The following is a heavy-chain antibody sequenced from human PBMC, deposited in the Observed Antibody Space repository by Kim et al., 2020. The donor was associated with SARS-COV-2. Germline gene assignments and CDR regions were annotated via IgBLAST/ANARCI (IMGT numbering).Heavy chain of an antibody. CDR1: GFTVSSNY. J-gene: IGHJ6*02. Sequence: GGSLRLSCAASGFTVSSNYMSWVRQAPGKGLEWVSVIYSGGSTYYADSVKGRFTISRDNSKNTLYLQMNSLRAEDTAVYYCAREVPYYYGMDVWGQGTTVTVSS. CDR3: AREVPYYYGMDV. CDR2: IYSGGST. V-gene: IGHV3-53*01.